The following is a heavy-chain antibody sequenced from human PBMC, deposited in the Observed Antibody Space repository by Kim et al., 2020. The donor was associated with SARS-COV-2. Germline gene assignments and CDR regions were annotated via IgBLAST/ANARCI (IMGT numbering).Heavy chain of an antibody. J-gene: IGHJ4*02. D-gene: IGHD3-3*01. CDR2: IYHSGST. V-gene: IGHV4-4*02. CDR3: ARRVRITIFGVVTYFDY. Sequence: QPPGKGLEWIGEIYHSGSTNYTPSLKSRVTISVDKSKNQFSLKLSSVTAADTAVYYCARRVRITIFGVVTYFDYWGQGTLVTVSS.